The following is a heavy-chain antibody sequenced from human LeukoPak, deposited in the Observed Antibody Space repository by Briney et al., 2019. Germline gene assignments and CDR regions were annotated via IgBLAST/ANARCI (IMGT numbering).Heavy chain of an antibody. D-gene: IGHD2-2*01. J-gene: IGHJ5*02. CDR2: IDPSDSYT. Sequence: GGSLKISCKGPGYNFITYWINWSRQLPGKGLEWMGRIDPSDSYTNYSPSFQGHVTISADKSSSTAYLQWSTLKASDTAMYYCVGTGYCSSTSCYSWFDLWGQGTLVTVSS. V-gene: IGHV5-10-1*01. CDR3: VGTGYCSSTSCYSWFDL. CDR1: GYNFITYW.